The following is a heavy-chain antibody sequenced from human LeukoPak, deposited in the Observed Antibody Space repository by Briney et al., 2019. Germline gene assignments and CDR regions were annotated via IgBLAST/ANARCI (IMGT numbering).Heavy chain of an antibody. D-gene: IGHD1-14*01. CDR1: GFTFSSYN. J-gene: IGHJ6*02. CDR3: ARVHRQHYGMDV. Sequence: GGSLRLSCAASGFTFSSYNMNWVRQAPGKGLEWVSSISSSSTYIYYADSVKGRFTISRDNSKNTLYLQMNSLRAEDTAVYYCARVHRQHYGMDVWGQGTTVTVSS. CDR2: ISSSSTYI. V-gene: IGHV3-21*04.